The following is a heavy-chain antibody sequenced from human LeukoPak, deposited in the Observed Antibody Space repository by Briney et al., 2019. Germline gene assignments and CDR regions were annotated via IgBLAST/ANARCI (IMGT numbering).Heavy chain of an antibody. V-gene: IGHV4-59*01. Sequence: KTSETLSLTCTVSGDSINVYSWNWIRQSPGKGLEWIAYMYYSGTTNYNPSLENRVAISLDLSRHQFSLRLNSVTAADTAVYFCATSEKNRFYIHAWGQGTTVIVSS. D-gene: IGHD2/OR15-2a*01. CDR3: ATSEKNRFYIHA. J-gene: IGHJ6*02. CDR1: GDSINVYS. CDR2: MYYSGTT.